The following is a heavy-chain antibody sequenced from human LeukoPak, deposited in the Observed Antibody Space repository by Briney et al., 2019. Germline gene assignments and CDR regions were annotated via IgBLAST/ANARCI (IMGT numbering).Heavy chain of an antibody. V-gene: IGHV3-23*01. CDR1: GFTLSGNP. D-gene: IGHD3-22*01. J-gene: IGHJ4*02. CDR3: AKDIIGYHRPFDY. Sequence: QSGGSLRLSCEVSGFTLSGNPMSWVRQAPGKGLEWVSTLDGLGTTTHYSDSVKGRFTISRDNSKDTVYLQMNSLRAEDTAVYYCAKDIIGYHRPFDYWGQGTLVTVSS. CDR2: LDGLGTTT.